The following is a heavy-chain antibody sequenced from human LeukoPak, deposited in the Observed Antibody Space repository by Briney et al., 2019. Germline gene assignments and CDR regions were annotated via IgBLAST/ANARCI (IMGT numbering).Heavy chain of an antibody. D-gene: IGHD3-3*01. CDR3: ASLTYYDFWSGLHDAFDI. Sequence: PSETLSLTCAVSGYSISSGYYWGWIRQPPGKGLEWIGSIYHSGSTYYNPSPKSRVTISVDTSKNQFSLKLSSVTAADTAVYYCASLTYYDFWSGLHDAFDIWGQGTMVTVSS. J-gene: IGHJ3*02. V-gene: IGHV4-38-2*01. CDR1: GYSISSGYY. CDR2: IYHSGST.